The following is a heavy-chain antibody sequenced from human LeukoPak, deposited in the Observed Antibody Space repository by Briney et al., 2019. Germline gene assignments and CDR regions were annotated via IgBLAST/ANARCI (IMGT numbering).Heavy chain of an antibody. D-gene: IGHD3-22*01. V-gene: IGHV3-30*02. CDR3: AKGYDSSGFYLDY. CDR1: GFTFRNYA. J-gene: IGHJ4*02. Sequence: GGSLRLSCAASGFTFRNYAMHWVRQAPGKGLEWVAYMRSDGSTKYYADSVKGRFTISRDNSKNTLYVQMNSLRAEDTAVYYCAKGYDSSGFYLDYWGQGTLVTVSS. CDR2: MRSDGSTK.